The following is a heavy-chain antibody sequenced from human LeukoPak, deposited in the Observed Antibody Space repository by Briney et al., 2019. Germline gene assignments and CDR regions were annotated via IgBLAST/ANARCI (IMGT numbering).Heavy chain of an antibody. D-gene: IGHD5-18*01. J-gene: IGHJ5*02. Sequence: GGSLRLSCAASGFTFSSYSMNWVRQAPGKGLEWVSSISSSSSYIYYADSVKGRFTISRDNAKNSLYLQMNSLRAEDTAVYYCARDWPGDSYGADPWGQGTLVTVSS. CDR3: ARDWPGDSYGADP. V-gene: IGHV3-21*01. CDR2: ISSSSSYI. CDR1: GFTFSSYS.